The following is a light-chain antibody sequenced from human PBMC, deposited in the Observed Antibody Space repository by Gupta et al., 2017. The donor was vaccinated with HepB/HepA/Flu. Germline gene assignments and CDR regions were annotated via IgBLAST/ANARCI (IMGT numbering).Light chain of an antibody. V-gene: IGLV2-14*03. CDR3: SSYTSSTTVI. CDR1: SSDVGGYNY. CDR2: DVS. J-gene: IGLJ2*01. Sequence: QSALTQPASVSGSPGQSITISCTGTSSDVGGYNYVSWYQQHRGKAPRLLIYDVSYRPSGVSNRFSGSRSGNTASLTISGLQAEDEADYYCSSYTSSTTVIFGGGTKLTVL.